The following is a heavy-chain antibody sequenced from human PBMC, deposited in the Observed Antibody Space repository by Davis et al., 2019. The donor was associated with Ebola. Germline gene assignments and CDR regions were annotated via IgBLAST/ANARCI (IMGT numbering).Heavy chain of an antibody. CDR2: ISYDGSIK. CDR1: GFTFSSYA. V-gene: IGHV3-30-3*01. CDR3: ARDLYLGSWNYYGMDV. J-gene: IGHJ6*02. D-gene: IGHD2-2*02. Sequence: GESLKISCAASGFTFSSYAMHWVRQAPGKGLEWVAVISYDGSIKYYADSVKGRFTISRDNSKNTLYLQVSSLRAEDAAVYYCARDLYLGSWNYYGMDVWGQGTTVTVSS.